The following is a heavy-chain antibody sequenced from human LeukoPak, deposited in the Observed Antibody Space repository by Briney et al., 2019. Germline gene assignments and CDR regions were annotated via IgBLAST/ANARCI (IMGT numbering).Heavy chain of an antibody. CDR1: GFTFSSHA. CDR2: ISGSGAPI. J-gene: IGHJ4*02. D-gene: IGHD4-17*01. Sequence: GGSLRLSCTASGFTFSSHAMSWVRQAPGKGLEWVSIISGSGAPIFYADSVKGRFTISRDNSKTTLYLQMNSLRVEDTAVYYCAKRISGDYPLDYWGQGALVTVSS. CDR3: AKRISGDYPLDY. V-gene: IGHV3-23*01.